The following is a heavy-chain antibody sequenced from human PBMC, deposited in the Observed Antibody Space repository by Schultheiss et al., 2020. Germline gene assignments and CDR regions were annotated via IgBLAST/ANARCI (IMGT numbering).Heavy chain of an antibody. CDR1: GFIFRTYV. J-gene: IGHJ5*02. CDR3: ARAERTGGGP. CDR2: ISSSGSTI. Sequence: GGSLRLSCEASGFIFRTYVMHWVRQAPGKGLEWVSYISSSGSTIYYADSVKGRFTISRDNAKNSLYLQMNSLRAEDTAVYYCARAERTGGGPWGQGTLVTVSS. D-gene: IGHD7-27*01. V-gene: IGHV3-48*03.